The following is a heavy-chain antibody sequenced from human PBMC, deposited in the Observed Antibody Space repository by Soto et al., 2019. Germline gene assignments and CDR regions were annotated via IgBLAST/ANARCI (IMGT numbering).Heavy chain of an antibody. CDR3: ARVYDFWSGYYTLDY. V-gene: IGHV4-59*01. D-gene: IGHD3-3*01. CDR1: GGSISSYY. CDR2: IYYSGST. J-gene: IGHJ4*02. Sequence: PSETLSLTCTASGGSISSYYWSWIRQPPGKGLEWIGYIYYSGSTNYNPSLKSRVTISVDTSKNQFSLKLSSVTAADTAVYYCARVYDFWSGYYTLDYWGQGTLVTVSS.